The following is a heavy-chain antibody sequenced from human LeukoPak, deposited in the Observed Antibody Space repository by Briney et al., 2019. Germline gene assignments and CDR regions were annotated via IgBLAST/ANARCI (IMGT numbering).Heavy chain of an antibody. CDR1: GFTFSSHG. Sequence: GGTLRLSCAASGFTFSSHGMNWVRQTPGKGLEWVSGIGGSGGFITYYADSVKGRFTISRDNAKSSLYLQMNSLRVEDTALYYCAKGASGLSNLWFDYWGQGSLVTVSS. D-gene: IGHD3-22*01. J-gene: IGHJ4*02. CDR3: AKGASGLSNLWFDY. CDR2: IGGSGGFIT. V-gene: IGHV3-23*01.